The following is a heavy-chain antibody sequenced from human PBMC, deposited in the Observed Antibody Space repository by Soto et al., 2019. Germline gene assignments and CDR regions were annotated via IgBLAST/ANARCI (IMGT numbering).Heavy chain of an antibody. V-gene: IGHV3-21*04. D-gene: IGHD2-2*01. J-gene: IGHJ6*02. CDR3: ARDWDPIVVVPDASAGGYYYYGMDV. CDR1: GFSFTSYS. CDR2: ISSSSSYI. Sequence: PGGSLRLSCAASGFSFTSYSMNWVRQAPGKVLEWVSSISSSSSYIYYADSVKGRSTISRDNAKNPLYLQMNSLIAEDTSVYYCARDWDPIVVVPDASAGGYYYYGMDVWGQGTTVTVSS.